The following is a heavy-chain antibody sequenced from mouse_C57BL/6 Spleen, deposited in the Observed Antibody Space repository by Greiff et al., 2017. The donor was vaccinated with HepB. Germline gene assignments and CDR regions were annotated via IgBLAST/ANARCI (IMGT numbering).Heavy chain of an antibody. CDR1: GYTFTSYW. CDR2: IHPNSGST. J-gene: IGHJ1*03. Sequence: VQLQQSGAELVKPGASVKLSCKASGYTFTSYWMHWVKQRPGQGLEWIGMIHPNSGSTNYNEKFKSKATLTVDKSSSTAYMQLSSLTSEASAVYYCARRYYGSSGYFDVWGTGTTVTVSS. CDR3: ARRYYGSSGYFDV. V-gene: IGHV1-64*01. D-gene: IGHD1-1*01.